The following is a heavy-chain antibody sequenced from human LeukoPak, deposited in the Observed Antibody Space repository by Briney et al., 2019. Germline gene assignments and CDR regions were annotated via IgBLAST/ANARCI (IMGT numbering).Heavy chain of an antibody. V-gene: IGHV3-30*03. J-gene: IGHJ5*02. D-gene: IGHD5-18*01. Sequence: GGSLRLSYAASGFTFSSYGMHWVRQAPGKGLEWVAVISYDGSNKYYADSVKGRFTISRDNSKNTLYLQMNSLRDEDTAVYYCARGQTWIQLWPRGQGTLVTVSS. CDR1: GFTFSSYG. CDR3: ARGQTWIQLWP. CDR2: ISYDGSNK.